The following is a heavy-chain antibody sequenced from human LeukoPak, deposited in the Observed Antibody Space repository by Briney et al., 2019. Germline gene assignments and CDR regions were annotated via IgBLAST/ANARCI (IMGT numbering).Heavy chain of an antibody. Sequence: ASVKLSCKASGYTFTSYYMHWLRQAPGQGREWMGIINPSGGSTSYAQKFQGRVTMTRNTSISTAYMELSSLRSEDTAVYYCARDDSSGSNGYWGQGTLVTVSS. V-gene: IGHV1-46*01. J-gene: IGHJ4*02. CDR2: INPSGGST. CDR3: ARDDSSGSNGY. CDR1: GYTFTSYY. D-gene: IGHD6-19*01.